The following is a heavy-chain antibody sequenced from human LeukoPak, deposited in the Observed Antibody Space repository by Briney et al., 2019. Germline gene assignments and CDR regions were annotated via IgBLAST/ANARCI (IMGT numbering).Heavy chain of an antibody. CDR3: ARVWFGETTQYYFDY. CDR1: GGSFSGYY. D-gene: IGHD3-10*01. J-gene: IGHJ4*02. V-gene: IGHV4-34*01. Sequence: SETLSLTCAVYGGSFSGYYWSWIRQPPGKGLEWIGEINHSGSTNYNPSLKSRVTISVDTSKNQFSLKLSSVTAADTAVYYCARVWFGETTQYYFDYWGQGTLVAVSS. CDR2: INHSGST.